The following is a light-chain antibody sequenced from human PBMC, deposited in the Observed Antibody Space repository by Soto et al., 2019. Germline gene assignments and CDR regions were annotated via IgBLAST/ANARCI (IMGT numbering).Light chain of an antibody. Sequence: ENVLRHSPGTLSLSPGERATLSCRASQSVSSSYLAWYQQKPGQAPRLLIYGASSRATGIPDRFSGSGSGTDFTLTIIRLEPEDFAVYYCQQYGSSPWTSCQGT. V-gene: IGKV3-20*01. CDR3: QQYGSSPWT. CDR2: GAS. CDR1: QSVSSSY. J-gene: IGKJ1*01.